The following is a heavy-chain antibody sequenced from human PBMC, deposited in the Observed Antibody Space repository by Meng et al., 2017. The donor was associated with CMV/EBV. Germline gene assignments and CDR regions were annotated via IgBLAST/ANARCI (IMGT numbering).Heavy chain of an antibody. D-gene: IGHD3-10*02. J-gene: IGHJ5*02. CDR3: ARGITTLGWFDP. CDR2: INHSGST. V-gene: IGHV4-34*01. Sequence: SETLSPTCAVHGGSFSGYYWSWIRQPPGKGLEWIGEINHSGSTNYNPSLKSRVTISVDTSKNQFSLKLSSVTAADTAVYYCARGITTLGWFDPWGQGTLVTVSS. CDR1: GGSFSGYY.